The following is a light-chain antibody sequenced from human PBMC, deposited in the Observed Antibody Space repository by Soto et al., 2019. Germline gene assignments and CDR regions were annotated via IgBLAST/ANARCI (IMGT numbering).Light chain of an antibody. CDR2: DAS. J-gene: IGKJ2*01. V-gene: IGKV3-11*01. CDR1: QSISTY. CDR3: QQRTNWPLYT. Sequence: EIVLTQSPATLSLSPGERATLSCRASQSISTYLAWYQQKPGQAPRLLIYDASNRANGIPARFSGSGSGTDFTLTISSLEPEDFAVYYCQQRTNWPLYTFGQGTKLEIK.